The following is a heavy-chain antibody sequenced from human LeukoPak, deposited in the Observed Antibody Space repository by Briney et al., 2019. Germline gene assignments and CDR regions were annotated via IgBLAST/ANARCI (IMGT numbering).Heavy chain of an antibody. V-gene: IGHV3-7*01. D-gene: IGHD5-12*01. CDR2: IKQDGSEK. CDR1: GFTFSSYG. J-gene: IGHJ4*02. Sequence: GGSLRLSCAASGFTFSSYGMYWVRQTPGKGLEWVANIKQDGSEKYYVDSVKGRFTISRDNAKNSLYLQMNSLRAEDTAVYYCARVWGRGGYVSDYWGQGTLVTVSS. CDR3: ARVWGRGGYVSDY.